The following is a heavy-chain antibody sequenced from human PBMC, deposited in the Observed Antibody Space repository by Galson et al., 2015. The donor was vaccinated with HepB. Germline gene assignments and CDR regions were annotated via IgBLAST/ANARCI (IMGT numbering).Heavy chain of an antibody. V-gene: IGHV3-23*01. CDR3: AKVPVVVVTYFDY. CDR1: GFTFSSYV. Sequence: SLRLSCAASGFTFSSYVMSWVRQAPGKGLEWVSAISGSGGSTYYADSVKGRFTISRDNSKNTLYLQMNSLRAENTAVYYCAKVPVVVVTYFDYWGQGTLVTVSS. J-gene: IGHJ4*02. D-gene: IGHD2-15*01. CDR2: ISGSGGST.